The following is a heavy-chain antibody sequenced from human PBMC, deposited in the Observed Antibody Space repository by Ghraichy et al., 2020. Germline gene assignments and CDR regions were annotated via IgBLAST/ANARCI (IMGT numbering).Heavy chain of an antibody. CDR2: ISRSGDTL. CDR1: GFSFSDYY. Sequence: GGSLRLSCAASGFSFSDYYMSWIRQAPGKGLEWVSYISRSGDTLYYADSVKGRFTISRDNAKSSLYLQMNTLTAEDTAVYYCAHMWNAYYTPYYGADVWGQGTTVTVSS. D-gene: IGHD3-3*01. CDR3: AHMWNAYYTPYYGADV. V-gene: IGHV3-11*01. J-gene: IGHJ6*02.